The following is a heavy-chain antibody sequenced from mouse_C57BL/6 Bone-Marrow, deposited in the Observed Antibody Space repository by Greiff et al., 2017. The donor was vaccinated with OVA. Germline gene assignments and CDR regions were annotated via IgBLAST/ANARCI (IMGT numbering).Heavy chain of an antibody. V-gene: IGHV1-59*01. J-gene: IGHJ4*01. CDR2: IDPSDSYT. D-gene: IGHD2-4*01. Sequence: VKLQQPGAELVRPGTSVKLSCKASGYTFTSYWMHWVKQRPGQGLEWIGVIDPSDSYTNYNQKFKGKATLTVDTSSSTAYMQPSSLTSEDSAVYYCARWDYDGDYAMDYWGQGTSVTVSS. CDR1: GYTFTSYW. CDR3: ARWDYDGDYAMDY.